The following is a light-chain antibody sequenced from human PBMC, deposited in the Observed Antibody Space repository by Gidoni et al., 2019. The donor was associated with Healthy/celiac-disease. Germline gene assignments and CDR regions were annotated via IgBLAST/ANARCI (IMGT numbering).Light chain of an antibody. CDR3: QQYDNLPLT. CDR2: DAS. Sequence: DIKMTQSPSSLSASVGYRVTITCQASQDISNYLNWYQKKPGKAPKLLIYDASNLETGVPSRFSGSGSGTDFTFTISSLQPEDIATYYCQQYDNLPLTFGGGTKVEIK. CDR1: QDISNY. V-gene: IGKV1-33*01. J-gene: IGKJ4*01.